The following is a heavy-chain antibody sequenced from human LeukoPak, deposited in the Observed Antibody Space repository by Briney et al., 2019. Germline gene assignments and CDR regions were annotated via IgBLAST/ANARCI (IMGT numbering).Heavy chain of an antibody. J-gene: IGHJ4*02. CDR2: IYYTGST. CDR1: GGSISSSNYY. V-gene: IGHV4-39*01. Sequence: SETLSLTCTVSGGSISSSNYYWGWVRQPPGKGLEWIGSIYYTGSTYYNPSLKGRVTISLDTSKNQYSLKLNSVTAADTTVYYCARHHHSPSFDDWGQGTLVTVSS. CDR3: ARHHHSPSFDD.